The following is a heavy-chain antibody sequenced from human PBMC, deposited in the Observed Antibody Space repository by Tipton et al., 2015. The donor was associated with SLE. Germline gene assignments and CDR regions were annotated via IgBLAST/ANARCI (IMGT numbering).Heavy chain of an antibody. CDR2: ISWNSGTI. CDR3: AKDLTIFGVFTAFDV. D-gene: IGHD3-3*01. V-gene: IGHV3-9*01. J-gene: IGHJ3*01. Sequence: RSLRLSCAAPGFTLDDSAMHWVRQAPGKGLEWVSGISWNSGTIDYADSVKGRFTISRDNAKNSLSLQMNSLRPEDTALYYCAKDLTIFGVFTAFDVWGQGTMVTVSS. CDR1: GFTLDDSA.